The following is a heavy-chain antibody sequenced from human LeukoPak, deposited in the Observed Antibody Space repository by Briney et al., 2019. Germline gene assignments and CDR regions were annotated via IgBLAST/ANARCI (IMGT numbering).Heavy chain of an antibody. D-gene: IGHD2-15*01. CDR3: AREDCSGGSCYRGGDY. V-gene: IGHV3-7*01. J-gene: IGHJ4*02. CDR2: IKQDGSEK. Sequence: GGSLRLSCAASGFTFSSYWMSWVRQAPGKGLEWAANIKQDGSEKYYVDSVKGRFTISRDNAKNSLYLQMNSLRAEDTAVYYCAREDCSGGSCYRGGDYWGQGTLVTVSS. CDR1: GFTFSSYW.